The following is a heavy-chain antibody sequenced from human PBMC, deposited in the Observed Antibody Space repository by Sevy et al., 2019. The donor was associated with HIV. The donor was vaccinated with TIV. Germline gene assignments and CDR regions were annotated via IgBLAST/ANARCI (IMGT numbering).Heavy chain of an antibody. CDR1: GGSISSGSHY. D-gene: IGHD1-26*01. CDR2: IYNSGST. J-gene: IGHJ3*02. Sequence: SETLSLTCTVSGGSISSGSHYWGWLHQPPGKGLEWIGSIYNSGSTSYNPSLKSRVTISVDTSENQFSLRLRSVTAADTAVYYCARNLTTIIAARSGSGLRPDVFDIWGQGTKVTVSS. V-gene: IGHV4-39*01. CDR3: ARNLTTIIAARSGSGLRPDVFDI.